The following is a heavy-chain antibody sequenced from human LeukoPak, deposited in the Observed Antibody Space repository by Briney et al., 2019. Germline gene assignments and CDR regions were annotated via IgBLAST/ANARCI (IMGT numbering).Heavy chain of an antibody. Sequence: SETLSLTCTVSGGPISSYYWSWIRQPTGKGLEWIGRIYTSGSTNYNPSLKSRVTMSVDTSKNQFSLKLSSVTAADTAVYYCARGGAMAPFDYWGQGTLVTVSS. V-gene: IGHV4-4*07. CDR1: GGPISSYY. CDR3: ARGGAMAPFDY. CDR2: IYTSGST. D-gene: IGHD5-18*01. J-gene: IGHJ4*02.